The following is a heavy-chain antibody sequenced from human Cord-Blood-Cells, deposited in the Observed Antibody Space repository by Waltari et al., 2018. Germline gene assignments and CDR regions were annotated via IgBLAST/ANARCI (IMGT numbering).Heavy chain of an antibody. V-gene: IGHV3-9*01. J-gene: IGHJ4*02. CDR2: ISWNSGSI. CDR3: AKDIGYSYGYQFGVFDY. Sequence: EVQLVESGGGLVQPGRSLRRSCAASGFTFDAYVMHWVRQAPGKGLEWVSGISWNSGSIGYADSVKGRFTISRDNAKNSLYLQMNSLRAEDTALYYCAKDIGYSYGYQFGVFDYWGQGTLVTVSS. CDR1: GFTFDAYV. D-gene: IGHD5-18*01.